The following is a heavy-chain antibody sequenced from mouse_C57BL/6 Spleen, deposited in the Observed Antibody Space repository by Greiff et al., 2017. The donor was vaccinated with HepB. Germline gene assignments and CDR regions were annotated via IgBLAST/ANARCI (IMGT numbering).Heavy chain of an antibody. CDR1: GYTFTSYW. CDR3: ARKIYYDPHYYAMDY. J-gene: IGHJ4*01. CDR2: IHPNSGST. Sequence: VQLQQPGAELVKPGASVKLSCKASGYTFTSYWMHWVKQRPGQGLEWIGMIHPNSGSTNYNEKFKSKATLTVDKSSSTAYMQLSSLTSEDSAVYYCARKIYYDPHYYAMDYWGQGTSVTVSS. V-gene: IGHV1-64*01. D-gene: IGHD2-4*01.